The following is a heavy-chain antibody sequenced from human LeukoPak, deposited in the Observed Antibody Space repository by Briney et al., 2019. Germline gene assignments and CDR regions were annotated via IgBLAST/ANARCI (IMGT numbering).Heavy chain of an antibody. V-gene: IGHV5-51*01. D-gene: IGHD3-16*02. J-gene: IGHJ4*02. CDR1: GYSFSKYW. CDR3: ARLPFVLPGTWGYYFDY. Sequence: GESLKISCKGDGYSFSKYWIGWVRQMPGKGLEWLGSISPDDSDTRYSPSFQGHVSISADKSISTAYLQWNSLKASDTAMYYCARLPFVLPGTWGYYFDYWGQGTLVTVSS. CDR2: ISPDDSDT.